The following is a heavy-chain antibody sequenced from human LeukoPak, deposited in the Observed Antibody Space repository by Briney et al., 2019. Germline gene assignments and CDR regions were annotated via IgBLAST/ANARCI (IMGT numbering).Heavy chain of an antibody. CDR3: ARGGTDYGDYRLLDY. Sequence: ASVKVSCKVSGYTLTELSMHWVRQAPGKGLEWMGGFDPEDGETIYAQKFQGRVTITRDTSASTAYMELSSLRSEDTAVYYCARGGTDYGDYRLLDYWGQGTLVTVSS. J-gene: IGHJ4*02. CDR2: FDPEDGET. D-gene: IGHD4-17*01. V-gene: IGHV1-24*01. CDR1: GYTLTELS.